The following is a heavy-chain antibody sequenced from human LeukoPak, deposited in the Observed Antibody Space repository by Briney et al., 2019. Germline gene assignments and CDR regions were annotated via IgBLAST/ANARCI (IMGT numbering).Heavy chain of an antibody. CDR2: IYYSGST. D-gene: IGHD3-10*01. Sequence: PSETLSLTCTVPGGSISSHYWSWIRQPPGKGLEWIGHIYYSGSTNYNPSLKSRVTISVDTSKNQFSLKLSSVTAADTAVYYCARMGYYGSGSYIVDYWGQGTLVTVSS. V-gene: IGHV4-59*11. CDR3: ARMGYYGSGSYIVDY. CDR1: GGSISSHY. J-gene: IGHJ4*02.